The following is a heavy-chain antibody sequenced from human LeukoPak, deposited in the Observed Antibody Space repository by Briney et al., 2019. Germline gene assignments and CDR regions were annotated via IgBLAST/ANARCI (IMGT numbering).Heavy chain of an antibody. CDR2: IIPIFGTA. V-gene: IGHV1-69*13. Sequence: SVKVSCKASGYTFTGYYMHWVRQAPGQGLEWMGGIIPIFGTANYAQKFQGRVTITADESTSTAYMELSSLRSEDTAVYYCASFYDSSGYYVTPLDYWGQGTLVTVSS. J-gene: IGHJ4*02. CDR3: ASFYDSSGYYVTPLDY. CDR1: GYTFTGYY. D-gene: IGHD3-22*01.